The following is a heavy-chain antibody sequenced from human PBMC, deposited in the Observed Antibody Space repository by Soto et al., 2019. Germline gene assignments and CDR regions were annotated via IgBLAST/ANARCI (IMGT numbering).Heavy chain of an antibody. J-gene: IGHJ4*02. Sequence: WGSLRLSCTASGLTFNRHSMSWVRQAPGTGLEWVSTISPSGSNTHYADSVKGRFTISRDNSRNTLDLQMSSLRAADTALYYCVSWVSAHFDYWGQGTPVTVSS. D-gene: IGHD3-16*01. V-gene: IGHV3-23*05. CDR1: GLTFNRHS. CDR3: VSWVSAHFDY. CDR2: ISPSGSNT.